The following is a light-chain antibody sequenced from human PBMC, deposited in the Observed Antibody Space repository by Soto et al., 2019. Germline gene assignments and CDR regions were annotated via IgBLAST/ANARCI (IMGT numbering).Light chain of an antibody. CDR2: EVS. Sequence: QSVLTQPPSASGSPGHSVTISCTGTSSDVGGYRYVSWYQQHPGKAPKLIIYEVSKRPSGVPDRFSGSKSGNTASLTVSGLQAEDEADYYCNSYAGGSYVFGTGTKVTV. CDR3: NSYAGGSYV. CDR1: SSDVGGYRY. J-gene: IGLJ1*01. V-gene: IGLV2-8*01.